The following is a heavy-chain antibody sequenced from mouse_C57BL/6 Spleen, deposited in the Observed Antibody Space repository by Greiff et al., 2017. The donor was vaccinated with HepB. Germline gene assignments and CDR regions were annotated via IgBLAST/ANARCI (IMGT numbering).Heavy chain of an antibody. J-gene: IGHJ4*01. D-gene: IGHD1-1*01. V-gene: IGHV1-69*01. CDR2: IDPSDSYT. CDR1: GYTFTSYW. Sequence: QVQLQQPGAALVMPGASVKLSCKASGYTFTSYWMHWVKQRPGQGLEWIGDIDPSDSYTNYNHKFKGKSTLTVDKSSSTAYMQLSSLTSEDSAVYYCARGSNYVGYAMDDWGQGTSVTVSS. CDR3: ARGSNYVGYAMDD.